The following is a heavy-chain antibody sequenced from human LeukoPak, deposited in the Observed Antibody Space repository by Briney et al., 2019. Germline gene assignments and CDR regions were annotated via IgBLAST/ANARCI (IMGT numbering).Heavy chain of an antibody. D-gene: IGHD6-13*01. J-gene: IGHJ3*02. CDR1: GFTFDDYT. CDR3: AGGSSSWYGAFDI. CDR2: ISWDGGST. Sequence: GGSLRLSCAASGFTFDDYTMHWVRQAPGKGLEWVSLISWDGGSTYYADSVKGRFSISRDNSKNTLYLQMNSLRAEDTAVYYCAGGSSSWYGAFDIWGQRTMVTVSS. V-gene: IGHV3-43*01.